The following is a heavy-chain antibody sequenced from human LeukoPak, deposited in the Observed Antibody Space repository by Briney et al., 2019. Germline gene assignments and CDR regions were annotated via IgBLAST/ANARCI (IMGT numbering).Heavy chain of an antibody. CDR2: IYYSGST. Sequence: SETLSLTCTVSGGSISSYYWSWIRQPPGKGLEWIGYIYYSGSTNYNPSLKSRVTISVDTPKNQFSLKLSSVTAADTAVYYCARHAYGGNNFWFDPWGQGTLVTVSS. D-gene: IGHD4-23*01. J-gene: IGHJ5*02. V-gene: IGHV4-59*08. CDR1: GGSISSYY. CDR3: ARHAYGGNNFWFDP.